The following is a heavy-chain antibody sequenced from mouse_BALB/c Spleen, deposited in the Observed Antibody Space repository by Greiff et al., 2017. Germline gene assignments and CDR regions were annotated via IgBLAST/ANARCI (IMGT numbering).Heavy chain of an antibody. D-gene: IGHD1-2*01. CDR2: IDPANGNT. CDR3: ARDCNGYGFAY. J-gene: IGHJ3*01. V-gene: IGHV14-3*02. Sequence: VQLQQSGAELVKPGASVKLSCTASGFNFNDTYMHWVKQRPEQGLEWIGRIDPANGNTKYNPKFQGKATITADTSSNTAYLQLSSLTSEDTAVYYCARDCNGYGFAYWGQGTLVTVSA. CDR1: GFNFNDTY.